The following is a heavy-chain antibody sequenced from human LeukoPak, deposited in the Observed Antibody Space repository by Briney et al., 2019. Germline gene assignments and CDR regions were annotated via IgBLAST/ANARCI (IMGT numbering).Heavy chain of an antibody. CDR2: INHSGST. CDR1: GGSFSDYY. V-gene: IGHV4-34*01. D-gene: IGHD3-3*01. J-gene: IGHJ4*02. CDR3: ASTYDFWSGYIIDY. Sequence: SETLSLTCAVYGGSFSDYYWSWIRQPPGKGLEWIGEINHSGSTYYNPSLKSRVTISVDTSKNQFSLKLSSVTAADTAVYYCASTYDFWSGYIIDYWGQGTLVTVSS.